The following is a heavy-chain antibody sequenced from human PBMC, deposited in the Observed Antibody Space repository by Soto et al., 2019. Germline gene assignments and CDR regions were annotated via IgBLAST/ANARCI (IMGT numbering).Heavy chain of an antibody. Sequence: ASVKVSCKASGYTFTSYGISWVRQAPGQGLEWMGWISAYNGNTNYAQKLQGRVTMTTDTSTSTAYMELRSLRSDDTAVYYCARVRDFWSGSMVNFDYWGQGTLVTVSS. V-gene: IGHV1-18*01. CDR3: ARVRDFWSGSMVNFDY. D-gene: IGHD3-3*01. J-gene: IGHJ4*02. CDR2: ISAYNGNT. CDR1: GYTFTSYG.